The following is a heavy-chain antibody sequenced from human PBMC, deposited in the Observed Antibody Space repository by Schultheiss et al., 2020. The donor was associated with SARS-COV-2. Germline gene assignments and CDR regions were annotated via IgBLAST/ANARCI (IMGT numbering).Heavy chain of an antibody. J-gene: IGHJ5*02. V-gene: IGHV7-4-1*02. CDR3: ARVGRSYYGSGSPNWFDP. Sequence: ASVKVSCKASGYTFTNNAMEWVRQAPGQGLEWMGWINTNTGNPTYAQGFTGRFVLSFDTSVSTAYLQITSLRTEDTAVYYCARVGRSYYGSGSPNWFDPWGQGTLVTVSS. D-gene: IGHD3-10*01. CDR2: INTNTGNP. CDR1: GYTFTNNA.